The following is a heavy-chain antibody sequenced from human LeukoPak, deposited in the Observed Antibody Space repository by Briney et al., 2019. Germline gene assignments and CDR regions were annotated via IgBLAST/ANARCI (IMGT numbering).Heavy chain of an antibody. CDR1: GGTFSSYA. CDR3: ARDGNCSGGSCSGLFDY. J-gene: IGHJ4*02. CDR2: IIPLFGTA. D-gene: IGHD2-15*01. Sequence: VASVKVSCKASGGTFSSYAISWVRQAPGQGLEWMGGIIPLFGTANYSQKSQGRVTITADESTSTAYMELSSLRSEDTAVYYCARDGNCSGGSCSGLFDYWGQGTLVTVSS. V-gene: IGHV1-69*13.